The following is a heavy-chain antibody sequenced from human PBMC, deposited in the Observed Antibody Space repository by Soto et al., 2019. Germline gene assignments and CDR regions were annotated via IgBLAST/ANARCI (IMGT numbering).Heavy chain of an antibody. CDR1: GGSISSGDYY. CDR3: ARARPGGNYYFSSVYQNPVYYYYYYGMDV. V-gene: IGHV4-30-4*01. Sequence: PSETLSLTCTVSGGSISSGDYYWSWIRQPPGKGMEWIGYIYYSGSTYYNPSLKSRVTISVDTSKNQFSMKLSSVTAADRAVYYCARARPGGNYYFSSVYQNPVYYYYYYGMDVWGQGTTVTVSS. CDR2: IYYSGST. D-gene: IGHD3-22*01. J-gene: IGHJ6*02.